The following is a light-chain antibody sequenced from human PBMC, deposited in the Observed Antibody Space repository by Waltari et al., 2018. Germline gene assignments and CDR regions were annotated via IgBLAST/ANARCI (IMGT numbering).Light chain of an antibody. CDR3: QQSYSTPIP. CDR2: AAS. J-gene: IGKJ4*01. Sequence: DIQMTQSPSSLSASVGDGVTITCRATQTISSYLNWYQHQPGNAPKLLIYAASRLQRGVPSRFSGSGSGTDFTLTISSLQPEDFAIYDCQQSYSTPIPFGGGTKVEMK. CDR1: QTISSY. V-gene: IGKV1-39*01.